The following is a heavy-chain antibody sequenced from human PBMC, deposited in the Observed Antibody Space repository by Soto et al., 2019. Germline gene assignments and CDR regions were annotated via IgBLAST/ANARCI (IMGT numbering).Heavy chain of an antibody. D-gene: IGHD5-18*01. J-gene: IGHJ6*02. Sequence: NVSCKASGGTFSSYAISWGRQAPGQGLEWMGGIIPIFGTANYAQKFQGRVTITADESTSTAYMELSSLRSEDTAVYYCAGFLRGYSYDYYGMDVWGQGTTVTVSS. CDR2: IIPIFGTA. V-gene: IGHV1-69*01. CDR3: AGFLRGYSYDYYGMDV. CDR1: GGTFSSYA.